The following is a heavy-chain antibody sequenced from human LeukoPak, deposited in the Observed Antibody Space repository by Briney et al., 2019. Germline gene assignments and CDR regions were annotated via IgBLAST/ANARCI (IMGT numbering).Heavy chain of an antibody. V-gene: IGHV5-51*01. J-gene: IGHJ4*02. CDR3: ARLWPYDFWSGYYLS. D-gene: IGHD3-3*01. CDR2: IYPGDSDT. Sequence: GESLKISCKGSGYSFTSYWISWVRQMPGKGLEWMGIIYPGDSDTRYSPSFQGQVTISADKSISTAYLQWSSLKASDTAMYYCARLWPYDFWSGYYLSWGQGTLVTVSS. CDR1: GYSFTSYW.